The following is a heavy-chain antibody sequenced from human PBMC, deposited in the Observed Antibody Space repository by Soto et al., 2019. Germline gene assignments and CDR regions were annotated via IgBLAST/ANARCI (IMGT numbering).Heavy chain of an antibody. CDR3: AGDPDSHYNDSHAYSYP. CDR2: VNPDSGII. V-gene: IGHV1-69*10. J-gene: IGHJ5*02. D-gene: IGHD3-22*01. Sequence: SVKVSCKASGYTFSSYDINWVRQAPGQGLEWMGWVNPDSGIINYAQKFQGRVTITADKFTGTAYMELTRLRSDDTAVYYCAGDPDSHYNDSHAYSYPWGQGTLVTVSS. CDR1: GYTFSSYD.